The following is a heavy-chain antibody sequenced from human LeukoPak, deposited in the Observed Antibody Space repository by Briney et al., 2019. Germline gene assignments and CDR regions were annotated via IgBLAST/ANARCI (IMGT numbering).Heavy chain of an antibody. J-gene: IGHJ6*03. CDR3: AGRGGYSYYYYYYMDV. Sequence: SETLSLTCTVSGGSISSTTYYWGWIRQPPGKGLEWIGSIYHSGNIYYNPSLKSRVTISVDTSKNQFSLKLSSVTAADTAVYYCAGRGGYSYYYYYYMDVWGKGTTVTVSS. CDR1: GGSISSTTYY. V-gene: IGHV4-39*01. D-gene: IGHD3-10*01. CDR2: IYHSGNI.